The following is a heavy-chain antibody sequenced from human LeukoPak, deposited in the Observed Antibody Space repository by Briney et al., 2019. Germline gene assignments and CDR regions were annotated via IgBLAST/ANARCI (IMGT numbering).Heavy chain of an antibody. V-gene: IGHV3-23*01. J-gene: IGHJ6*03. CDR2: ISGSGGST. Sequence: GGSLRLSCAASGFIFSSYAMSWVRQAPGKGLEWVSTISGSGGSTYYADSVKGRFTISRDNAKNTLYLQMNSLRAEDTAVYYCARDLGYASYYYYLDVWGKGTTVTVSS. CDR3: ARDLGYASYYYYLDV. CDR1: GFIFSSYA. D-gene: IGHD5-12*01.